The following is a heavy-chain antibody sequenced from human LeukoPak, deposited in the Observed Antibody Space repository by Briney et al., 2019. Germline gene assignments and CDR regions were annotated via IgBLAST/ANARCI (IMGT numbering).Heavy chain of an antibody. CDR3: ARDFDDELLERRRGGAFDI. D-gene: IGHD1-1*01. CDR1: GFPFRNHG. CDR2: ISSRSTYI. Sequence: GGSLRLSCAASGFPFRNHGMHWVRQAPGKGLEWVSSISSRSTYIYYVDSVKGRFTISRDNAKDSVSLEMNSLRAEDTAVYYCARDFDDELLERRRGGAFDIWGQGTMVTVSS. J-gene: IGHJ3*02. V-gene: IGHV3-21*01.